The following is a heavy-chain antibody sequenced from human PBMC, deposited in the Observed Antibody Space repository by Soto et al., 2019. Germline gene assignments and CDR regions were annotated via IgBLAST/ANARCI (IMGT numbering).Heavy chain of an antibody. J-gene: IGHJ6*02. V-gene: IGHV1-18*01. D-gene: IGHD6-13*01. CDR3: VNQRGDSSSPNYYYYGMDV. Sequence: GASVKVSCKASGYTFTRSGISWVRQAPGQGLEWMGWISTYNGDTNYAQTFQGRVTMTTDTYTSTVHMEVRSLRSEDTAVYFCVNQRGDSSSPNYYYYGMDVWGQGTTVTVSS. CDR1: GYTFTRSG. CDR2: ISTYNGDT.